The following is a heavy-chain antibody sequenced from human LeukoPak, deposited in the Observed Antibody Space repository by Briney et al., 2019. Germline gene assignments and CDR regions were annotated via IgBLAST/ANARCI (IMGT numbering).Heavy chain of an antibody. J-gene: IGHJ4*02. D-gene: IGHD6-6*01. V-gene: IGHV3-7*01. CDR2: IKQDGSEK. CDR3: ARWRAYSSSPFDY. Sequence: GGSLRLSCAASGFTFSSYWMRWVRQAPGKGLEWVANIKQDGSEKNYVDSVKGRFTISRDNAKNSLYLQMDSLRAEDTAVYYCARWRAYSSSPFDYWGQGTLVTVSS. CDR1: GFTFSSYW.